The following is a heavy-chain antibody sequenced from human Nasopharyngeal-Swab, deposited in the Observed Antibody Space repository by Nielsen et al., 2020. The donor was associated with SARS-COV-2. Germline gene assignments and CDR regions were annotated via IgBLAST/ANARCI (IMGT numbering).Heavy chain of an antibody. CDR3: VRDESGDYLGLPFDS. V-gene: IGHV4-39*07. CDR2: VSSTGT. J-gene: IGHJ4*02. CDR1: GVSISNRTYY. D-gene: IGHD4-17*01. Sequence: GSLRLSCSVSGVSISNRTYYWGWIRQSPEKGLQWRGTVSSTGTYYNPSLQSRVTISVDTSKNQFSLKLTSVTAADTAVYYCVRDESGDYLGLPFDSWGPGTLVTVSS.